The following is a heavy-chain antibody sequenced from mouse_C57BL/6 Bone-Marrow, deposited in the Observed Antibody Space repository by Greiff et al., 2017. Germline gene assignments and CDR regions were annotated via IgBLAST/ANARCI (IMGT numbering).Heavy chain of an antibody. V-gene: IGHV3-6*01. CDR2: ISYDGSN. Sequence: EVKLMESGPGLVKPSQSLSLTCSVTGYSITSGYYWNWIRQFPGNKLEWMGYISYDGSNNYNPSLKNRISITRDTSKNQFFLKLNSVTTEDTATYYCASGGYDGYCPFAYWGQGTLVTVSA. CDR1: GYSITSGYY. J-gene: IGHJ3*01. D-gene: IGHD2-3*01. CDR3: ASGGYDGYCPFAY.